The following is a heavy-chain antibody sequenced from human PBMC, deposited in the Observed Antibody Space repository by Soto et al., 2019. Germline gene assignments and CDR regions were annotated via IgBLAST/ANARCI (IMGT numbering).Heavy chain of an antibody. Sequence: AGGSLRLSCAASGFTFSTYAVHWVRQAPGEGLEWVAVISNDESKKYYANSVKGRFTISRDNSNNTGYLQMNSLRREDTAIYYCARSIAVAGLDYWGPGTLVTVSS. D-gene: IGHD6-19*01. CDR2: ISNDESKK. J-gene: IGHJ4*02. CDR1: GFTFSTYA. CDR3: ARSIAVAGLDY. V-gene: IGHV3-30-3*01.